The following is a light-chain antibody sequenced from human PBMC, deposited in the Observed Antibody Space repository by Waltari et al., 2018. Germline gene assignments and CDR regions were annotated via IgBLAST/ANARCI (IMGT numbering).Light chain of an antibody. J-gene: IGKJ3*01. Sequence: DVVMTQSPLSLSVTPGEPVSISCRSNQSLMHTNEHLYLDWYLQKPGQSPQLLIYLGSNRPSAVPDRFSGSGSGTDFTLHISRVEAEDVGIYFCMQLLQSPFTFGPGTKMDL. CDR1: QSLMHTNEHLY. CDR2: LGS. V-gene: IGKV2-28*01. CDR3: MQLLQSPFT.